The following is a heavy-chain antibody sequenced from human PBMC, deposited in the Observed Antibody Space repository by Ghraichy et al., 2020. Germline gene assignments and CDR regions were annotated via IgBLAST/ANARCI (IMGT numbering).Heavy chain of an antibody. V-gene: IGHV1-18*01. CDR1: GYTFSSSG. Sequence: ASVKVSCKASGYTFSSSGTAWMRQAPGQGLEWVGWINGLDGRANYAPNVQGRLTLTRDTSTSTAYMELRSLRSDDTAVYYCAIEAFKQWSFWGQGTMVTVSS. J-gene: IGHJ3*01. CDR2: INGLDGRA. CDR3: AIEAFKQWSF. D-gene: IGHD6-19*01.